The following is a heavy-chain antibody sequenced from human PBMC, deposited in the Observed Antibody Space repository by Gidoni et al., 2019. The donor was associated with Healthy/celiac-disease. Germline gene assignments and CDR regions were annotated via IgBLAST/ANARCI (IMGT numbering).Heavy chain of an antibody. J-gene: IGHJ4*02. CDR1: GFTVSSNY. V-gene: IGHV3-66*01. CDR2: IYSGGST. Sequence: EVQLVESGGGLVQPGWSLRLSCAASGFTVSSNYMSWVRQAPGKGLEWVSVIYSGGSTYYADSVKGRFTSSRDNSKNTLYLQMNSLRDEDTAVYYCAKRGALRTFDYWGQGTLVTVSS. D-gene: IGHD4-17*01. CDR3: AKRGALRTFDY.